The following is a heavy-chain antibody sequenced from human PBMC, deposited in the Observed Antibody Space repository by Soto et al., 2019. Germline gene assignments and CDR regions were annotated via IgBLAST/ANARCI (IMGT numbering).Heavy chain of an antibody. CDR2: ISYDGINQ. Sequence: GGSLRLSCAAYGFNFNIYFMHLVHQAPDKGLEWVALISYDGINQYYADSVKGRFTISRDNSKNTLFLQMNNLRADDTAVSSTPPAQASAPGTACPLRQGTMISVAS. CDR1: GFNFNIYF. D-gene: IGHD6-25*01. J-gene: IGHJ5*02. CDR3: PPAQASAPGTACP. V-gene: IGHV3-30*03.